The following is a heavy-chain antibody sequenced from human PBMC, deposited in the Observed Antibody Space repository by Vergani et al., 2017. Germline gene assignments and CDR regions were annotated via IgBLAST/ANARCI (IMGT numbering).Heavy chain of an antibody. Sequence: QVQLVESGGGVVQPGRSLRLSCAASGFTFSSYGMHWVRQAPGKGLEWVAVISYDGSNKYYADSVKGRFTISRDNSKNTLYLQMKSLRAEDTAVYYCAKDLRIQLWLRYYYYYGMDVWGQGTTVTVSS. J-gene: IGHJ6*02. CDR1: GFTFSSYG. V-gene: IGHV3-30*18. CDR2: ISYDGSNK. D-gene: IGHD5-18*01. CDR3: AKDLRIQLWLRYYYYYGMDV.